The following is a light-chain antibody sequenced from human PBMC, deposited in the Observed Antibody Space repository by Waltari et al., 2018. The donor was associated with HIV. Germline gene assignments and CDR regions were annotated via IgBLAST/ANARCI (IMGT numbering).Light chain of an antibody. Sequence: ILMTQSPSSLSASVGGRVTITSRASPGISNYLAWYQQKPGKVPKLLIYAAATLQSGVPSRFSGSRLGTDFTLNISSLQPDDVATDFCQKYNSAPPVPLGPGTKVDIK. V-gene: IGKV1-27*01. CDR3: QKYNSAPPVP. CDR1: PGISNY. CDR2: AAA. J-gene: IGKJ3*01.